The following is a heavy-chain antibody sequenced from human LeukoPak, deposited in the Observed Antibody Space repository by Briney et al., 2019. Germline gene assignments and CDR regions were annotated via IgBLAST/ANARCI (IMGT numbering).Heavy chain of an antibody. V-gene: IGHV1-2*02. CDR2: INPSNGDT. CDR1: GYTFSAYY. CDR3: ARERYFDSSGAHRGHAFDV. D-gene: IGHD3-22*01. J-gene: IGHJ3*01. Sequence: ASVRVSCKSSGYTFSAYYMQWVRQAPGQGLEWMGWINPSNGDTNSTEKFQGRLTMTRDTSISTAYLELRSLNFGDTAVYYCARERYFDSSGAHRGHAFDVWGQGTTVIVS.